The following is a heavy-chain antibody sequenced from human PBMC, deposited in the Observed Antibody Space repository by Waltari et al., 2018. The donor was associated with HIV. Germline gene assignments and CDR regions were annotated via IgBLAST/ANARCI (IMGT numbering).Heavy chain of an antibody. Sequence: EVQLVESGGGSVQPGGSMRRSCAASGFTFSAYWMHWVRQAPGKGLVWVARIKTDGSTTTHADSVEGRFTISRDNAKNTLYLQMSSLRAEDTAVYYCARDKTDNSVYYFSYYYFYGLDVWGQGTTVTVSS. CDR3: ARDKTDNSVYYFSYYYFYGLDV. D-gene: IGHD3-22*01. V-gene: IGHV3-74*01. J-gene: IGHJ6*02. CDR1: GFTFSAYW. CDR2: IKTDGSTT.